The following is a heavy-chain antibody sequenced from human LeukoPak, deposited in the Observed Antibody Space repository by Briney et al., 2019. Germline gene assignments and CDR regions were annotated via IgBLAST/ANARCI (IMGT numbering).Heavy chain of an antibody. CDR3: ARAEDSSGWFDP. V-gene: IGHV1-2*02. CDR2: INPNSGGT. Sequence: ASVKVSCKASGYTFTGYYMHWVRQAPGQGLEWMGWINPNSGGTNYAQKFQGRVTMTRDTSISTAYMELSRLRSDDTAVYYCARAEDSSGWFDPWGQGTLVTVSS. J-gene: IGHJ5*02. D-gene: IGHD6-19*01. CDR1: GYTFTGYY.